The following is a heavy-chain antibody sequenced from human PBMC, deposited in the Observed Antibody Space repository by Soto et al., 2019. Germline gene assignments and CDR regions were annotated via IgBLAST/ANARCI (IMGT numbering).Heavy chain of an antibody. V-gene: IGHV1-69*13. Sequence: SVKVSCKASGDTFSSYAISWVRQAPGQGLEWMGGIIPIFGTANYAQKFQGRVTITADESTSTAYMELSSLRSEDTAVYYCARASGDGYNWVVFDYWGQGTLVTVSS. CDR2: IIPIFGTA. D-gene: IGHD5-12*01. J-gene: IGHJ4*02. CDR3: ARASGDGYNWVVFDY. CDR1: GDTFSSYA.